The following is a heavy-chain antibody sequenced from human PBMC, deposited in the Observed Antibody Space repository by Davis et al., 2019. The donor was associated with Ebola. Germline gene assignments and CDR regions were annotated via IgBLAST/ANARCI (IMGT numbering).Heavy chain of an antibody. Sequence: GGSLRLSCRASGFRFSNAWMNWVRQAPGKGLEWVSYISGSATSTFYADSVKGRFTISRDNARDSLYLQMDSLRVEDTAIYYCARDAVSLSRYDTEDHWGQGTLVTVSS. CDR3: ARDAVSLSRYDTEDH. V-gene: IGHV3-48*03. D-gene: IGHD3-9*01. CDR2: ISGSATST. CDR1: GFRFSNAW. J-gene: IGHJ4*02.